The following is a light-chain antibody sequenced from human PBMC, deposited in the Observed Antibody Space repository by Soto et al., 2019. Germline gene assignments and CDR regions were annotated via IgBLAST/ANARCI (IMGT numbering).Light chain of an antibody. CDR1: QSLVYSDGNTY. Sequence: DVVMTQSPLSLPVTLGQPASISCRSSQSLVYSDGNTYLNWFQQRPGQSPRRLIYKVSNRDSGVPDRFSGSGSGTDFTLKISGVEAEDVGVYYCMQGTLWPRTFGQGTKLEIK. J-gene: IGKJ2*01. V-gene: IGKV2-30*01. CDR2: KVS. CDR3: MQGTLWPRT.